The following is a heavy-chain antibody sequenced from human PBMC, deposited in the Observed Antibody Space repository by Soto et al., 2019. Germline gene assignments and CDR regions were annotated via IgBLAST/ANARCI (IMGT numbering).Heavy chain of an antibody. V-gene: IGHV4-39*01. CDR2: IYYSGST. J-gene: IGHJ6*03. CDR3: ARLSPAAYYYYYYMDV. D-gene: IGHD2-15*01. CDR1: GGSISSRSYY. Sequence: QLQLQESGPGLVKPSETLSLTCTVSGGSISSRSYYWGWIRQPPGKGLEWIGSIYYSGSTYYNPSLKSRVTISVDTSKNQFSLKLSSVTAADTAVYYCARLSPAAYYYYYYMDVWGKGTTVTVSS.